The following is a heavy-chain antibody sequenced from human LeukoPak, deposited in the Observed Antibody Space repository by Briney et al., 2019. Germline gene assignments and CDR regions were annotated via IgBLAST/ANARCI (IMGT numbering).Heavy chain of an antibody. CDR2: INAGNGNT. D-gene: IGHD6-19*01. CDR1: GYTFTSYA. Sequence: ASVKVSCKASGYTFTSYAMHWVRQAPGQRLEWMGWINAGNGNTKYSQKFQGRVTITRDTSASTAYMELSSLRSEDTAVYYCAREGIAVAVNDAFDIWGQGTMVTVSS. V-gene: IGHV1-3*01. CDR3: AREGIAVAVNDAFDI. J-gene: IGHJ3*02.